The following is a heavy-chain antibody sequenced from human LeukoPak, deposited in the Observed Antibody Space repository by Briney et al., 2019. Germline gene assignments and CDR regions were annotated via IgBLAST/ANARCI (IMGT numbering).Heavy chain of an antibody. D-gene: IGHD4-23*01. J-gene: IGHJ6*02. CDR2: IYYSGST. Sequence: PSETLSLTCTVSGGSISSSSSYWGWIRQPPGKGLEWIGSIYYSGSTYYNPSLKSRVTISVDTSKNQFSLKLSSVTAADTAVYYCARVGGNSNYYYYGMDVWGQGTTVTVSS. CDR1: GGSISSSSSY. V-gene: IGHV4-39*01. CDR3: ARVGGNSNYYYYGMDV.